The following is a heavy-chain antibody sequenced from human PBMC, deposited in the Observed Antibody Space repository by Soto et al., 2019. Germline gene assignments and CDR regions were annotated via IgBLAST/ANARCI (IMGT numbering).Heavy chain of an antibody. Sequence: QVQLVQSGAEVKKPGASVKVSCKASGYTFTSYAMHWVRQAPGQRLEWMGWINAGNGNTKYSQKFQGRVTMTRDTSISTAYMELSRLRSDDTAVYYCARELELPGGVDYWGQGTLVTVSS. D-gene: IGHD1-7*01. J-gene: IGHJ4*02. CDR3: ARELELPGGVDY. V-gene: IGHV1-3*01. CDR1: GYTFTSYA. CDR2: INAGNGNT.